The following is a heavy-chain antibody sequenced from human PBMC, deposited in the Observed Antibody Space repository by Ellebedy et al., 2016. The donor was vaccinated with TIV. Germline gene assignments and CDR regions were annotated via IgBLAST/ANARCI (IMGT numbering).Heavy chain of an antibody. J-gene: IGHJ5*02. D-gene: IGHD2-2*01. CDR2: IYYSGNT. CDR1: GGSISNYY. Sequence: SETLSLTXTVSGGSISNYYWSWIRQPPGKGLEWIGYIYYSGNTNYNPSLKSRVTMSVVTSKNQFSLKLSSVTAADTAVYYCARERVGLGCSSTSCYPDWFDPWGTGIMVTVSS. V-gene: IGHV4-59*01. CDR3: ARERVGLGCSSTSCYPDWFDP.